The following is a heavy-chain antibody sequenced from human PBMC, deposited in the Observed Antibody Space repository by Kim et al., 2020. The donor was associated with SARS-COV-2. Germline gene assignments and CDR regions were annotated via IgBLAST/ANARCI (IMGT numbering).Heavy chain of an antibody. Sequence: SCPTLVIPPQTLTLTCTFSGFSLTSSGANVGWIRQPPGRALEWLALIYWDDDKRYSPSLKNRLTITKDTSRNQAVLTMSNMDVADTGTYYCAHVPVFIWQRHFDYWGQGALVPVSS. CDR3: AHVPVFIWQRHFDY. J-gene: IGHJ4*02. V-gene: IGHV2-5*02. D-gene: IGHD3-10*01. CDR1: GFSLTSSGAN. CDR2: IYWDDDK.